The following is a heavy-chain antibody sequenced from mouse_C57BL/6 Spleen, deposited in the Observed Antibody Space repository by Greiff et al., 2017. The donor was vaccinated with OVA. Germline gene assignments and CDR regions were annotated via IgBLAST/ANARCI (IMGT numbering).Heavy chain of an antibody. Sequence: DVMLVESGGGLVQPGGSLKLSCAASGFTFSDYYMYWVRQTPEKRLEWVAYISNGGGSTYYPDTVKGRFTISRDNAKNTLYLQMSRLKSEDTAMYYCARHDSSGFFAYWGQGTLVTVSA. CDR2: ISNGGGST. V-gene: IGHV5-12*01. CDR3: ARHDSSGFFAY. D-gene: IGHD3-2*02. CDR1: GFTFSDYY. J-gene: IGHJ3*01.